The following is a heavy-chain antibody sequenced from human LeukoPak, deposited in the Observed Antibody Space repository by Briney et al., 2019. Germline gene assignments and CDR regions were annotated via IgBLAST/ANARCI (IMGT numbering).Heavy chain of an antibody. Sequence: ASVKVSCKASGYTFTSYYMHWVRQAPGQGLEWMGIINPSGGSTSYAQKFQGRVTMTRDTSISTAYMELSRLRSDDTAVYYCARGLYYDFWSGYYESHFDYWGQGTLVTVSS. V-gene: IGHV1-46*01. J-gene: IGHJ4*02. CDR1: GYTFTSYY. CDR3: ARGLYYDFWSGYYESHFDY. D-gene: IGHD3-3*01. CDR2: INPSGGST.